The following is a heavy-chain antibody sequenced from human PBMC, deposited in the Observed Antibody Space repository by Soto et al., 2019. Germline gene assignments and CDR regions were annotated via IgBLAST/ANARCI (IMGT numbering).Heavy chain of an antibody. CDR1: GFTFSSCG. CDR3: AQEDVVPPAMAGWVVRIHDY. Sequence: DVQLLESGGGLVQLGGSLRLSCAASGFTFSSCGMSWVRQAPGKGLEWVSAISGSADSSYYADSVKCRFTISRDNSKNTLYLQMNSLGAEDTAVYYCAQEDVVPPAMAGWVVRIHDYWGQGTLVTVSS. D-gene: IGHD2-2*01. J-gene: IGHJ4*02. V-gene: IGHV3-23*01. CDR2: ISGSADSS.